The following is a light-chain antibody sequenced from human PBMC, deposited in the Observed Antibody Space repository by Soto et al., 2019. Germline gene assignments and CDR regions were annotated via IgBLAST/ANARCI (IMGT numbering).Light chain of an antibody. J-gene: IGKJ1*01. V-gene: IGKV3-15*01. Sequence: EIVLTQSPGTLSLSPGKRATLSCRASQSVSSNLAWYQQKPGQAPRLLIYGASTRATGIPARFSGGGSGTEFTLTISSLQSEDFAVYYCQQYNNWPWTFGQGTKV. CDR3: QQYNNWPWT. CDR2: GAS. CDR1: QSVSSN.